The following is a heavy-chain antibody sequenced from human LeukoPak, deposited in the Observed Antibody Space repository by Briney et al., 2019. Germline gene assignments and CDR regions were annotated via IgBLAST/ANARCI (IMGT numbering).Heavy chain of an antibody. J-gene: IGHJ3*02. CDR1: GFTFSNYN. CDR2: ISSRGSYT. CDR3: ARIDAFDI. V-gene: IGHV3-21*06. Sequence: PGGSLRLSCAASGFTFSNYNMNWVRQAPGKGLEWVSYISSRGSYTYYADSVKGRFTISRDNAKNSLYLQMNSLRAEDTAVHYCARIDAFDIWGQGTMVTVSS.